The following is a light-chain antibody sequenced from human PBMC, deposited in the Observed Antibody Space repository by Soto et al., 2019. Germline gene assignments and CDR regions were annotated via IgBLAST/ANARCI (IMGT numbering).Light chain of an antibody. CDR1: QSVSSN. CDR3: QQYNNWPPVWT. Sequence: EIVMTQSPATLSVSPGERATLSCRASQSVSSNLAWYQQKPGQAPRLLIYGASTRATGIPARFSGSGSGTEFTLTISSLQSEDFEVYYCQQYNNWPPVWTFGQGTKVDIK. V-gene: IGKV3-15*01. CDR2: GAS. J-gene: IGKJ1*01.